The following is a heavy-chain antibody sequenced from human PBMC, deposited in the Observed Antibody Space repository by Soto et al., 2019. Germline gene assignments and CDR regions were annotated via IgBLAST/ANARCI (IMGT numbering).Heavy chain of an antibody. CDR1: GGSISSYY. V-gene: IGHV4-59*08. CDR2: IYYSGST. Sequence: SETVSLTCTVSGGSISSYYWSWIRQPPGKGLEWIGYIYYSGSTNYNPSLKSRVTISVDTSKNQFSLKLSSVTAADTAVYYCSGSGSYYNGEDAFDIWGQGTMVTVSS. D-gene: IGHD3-10*01. CDR3: SGSGSYYNGEDAFDI. J-gene: IGHJ3*02.